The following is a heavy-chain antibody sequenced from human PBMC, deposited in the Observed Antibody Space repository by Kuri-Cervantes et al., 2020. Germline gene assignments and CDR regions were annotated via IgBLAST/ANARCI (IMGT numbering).Heavy chain of an antibody. V-gene: IGHV3-30*02. D-gene: IGHD5-18*01. CDR1: GFTFGDYA. CDR3: AKGKGLYSYGYYGFDY. J-gene: IGHJ4*02. Sequence: GESLKISCTASGFTFGDYAMSWFRQAPGKGLEWVAVIWYDGSNKYYADSVKGRFTTSRDNSKNTLYLQMNSLRAEDTAVYYCAKGKGLYSYGYYGFDYWGQGTLVTVSS. CDR2: IWYDGSNK.